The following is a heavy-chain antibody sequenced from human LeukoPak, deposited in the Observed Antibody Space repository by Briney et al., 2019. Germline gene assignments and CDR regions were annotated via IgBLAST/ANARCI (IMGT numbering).Heavy chain of an antibody. CDR2: IYYSGST. V-gene: IGHV4-59*01. CDR1: GGSISSFY. J-gene: IGHJ2*01. Sequence: PSETLSLTCTVSGGSISSFYWSWIRQPPGKGLEWIGYIYYSGSTNYNPSLKSRVTISGDTSKNQFSLRLSSVTAADTAVYFCAGSGSGSYYSPWYFDLWGRGTLVTVSS. CDR3: AGSGSGSYYSPWYFDL. D-gene: IGHD3-10*01.